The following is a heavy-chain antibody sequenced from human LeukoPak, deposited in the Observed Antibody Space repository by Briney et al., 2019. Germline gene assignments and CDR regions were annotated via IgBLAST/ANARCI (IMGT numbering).Heavy chain of an antibody. Sequence: GGSLRLSCAASGFTFSSYSMNWVRQAPGKGLEWVSSISSSSSYIYYADSVKGRFTISRDNAKNSLYLQMNSLRAEDTAVYYCARDGGPPTPYHYDSRIFDYWGQGTLVTVSS. CDR1: GFTFSSYS. J-gene: IGHJ4*02. V-gene: IGHV3-21*01. CDR2: ISSSSSYI. CDR3: ARDGGPPTPYHYDSRIFDY. D-gene: IGHD3-22*01.